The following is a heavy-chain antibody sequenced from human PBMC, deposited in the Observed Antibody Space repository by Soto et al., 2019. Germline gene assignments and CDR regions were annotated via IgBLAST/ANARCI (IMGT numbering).Heavy chain of an antibody. J-gene: IGHJ4*02. CDR1: GFTFSSYD. CDR3: ARRRGGSRSSSCLRISYFDY. D-gene: IGHD6-13*01. CDR2: IGTAGDT. Sequence: GGSLRLSCAASGFTFSSYDMHWVRQATGKGLEWVSAIGTAGDTYYPGSVKGRFTISRENAKNSLYLQMNSLRAGDTAVYYCARRRGGSRSSSCLRISYFDYWGQGTLVTVSS. V-gene: IGHV3-13*01.